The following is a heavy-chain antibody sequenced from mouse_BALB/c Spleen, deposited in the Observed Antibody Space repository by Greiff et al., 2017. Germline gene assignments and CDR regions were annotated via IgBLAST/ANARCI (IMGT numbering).Heavy chain of an antibody. J-gene: IGHJ4*01. Sequence: EVQLVESGPGLVKPSQSLSLTCTVTGYSITSDYAWNWIRQFPGNKLEWMGYISYSGSTSYNPSLKSRISITRDTSKNQFFLQLNSVTTEDTATYYCARGGYEGYAMDYWGQGTSVTVSS. V-gene: IGHV3-2*02. CDR3: ARGGYEGYAMDY. CDR1: GYSITSDYA. D-gene: IGHD2-14*01. CDR2: ISYSGST.